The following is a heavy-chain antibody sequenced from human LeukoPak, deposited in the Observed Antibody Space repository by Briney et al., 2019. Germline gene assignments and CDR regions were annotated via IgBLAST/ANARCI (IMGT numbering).Heavy chain of an antibody. J-gene: IGHJ4*02. CDR1: GDSTSSYY. CDR3: ARPNSGSYVLDY. V-gene: IGHV4-59*01. CDR2: IYYSGST. Sequence: SETLSLTCTVSGDSTSSYYWSWIRQPPGKGLEWIGYIYYSGSTNYNPSLKSRVTMSLDTSRNQFSLKLSSVTAADTAVYYCARPNSGSYVLDYWGQGTLVTVSS. D-gene: IGHD1-26*01.